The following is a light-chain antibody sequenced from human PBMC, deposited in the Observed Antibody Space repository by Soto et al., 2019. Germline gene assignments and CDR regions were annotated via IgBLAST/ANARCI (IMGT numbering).Light chain of an antibody. V-gene: IGKV1-5*01. J-gene: IGKJ2*01. Sequence: DIRMTQSPYTLSAFVGDRVTITCRASQSVSSSLAWYQQKPGEAPKLLIYAASTLESGVSSRFSGSGFGTEFPLTISSLQPDDFATYYCQQYESFSPYTFGQGTNVEIK. CDR2: AAS. CDR3: QQYESFSPYT. CDR1: QSVSSS.